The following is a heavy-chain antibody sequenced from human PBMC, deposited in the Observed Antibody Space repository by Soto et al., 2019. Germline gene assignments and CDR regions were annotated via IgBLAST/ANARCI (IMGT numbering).Heavy chain of an antibody. CDR1: GASTGSGGSY. D-gene: IGHD4-17*01. CDR3: ARADYGDRGLAFDS. CDR2: IYYTGST. V-gene: IGHV4-31*03. J-gene: IGHJ4*02. Sequence: QVQLQESGPGLVKTSQTLSLTCTVSGASTGSGGSYWSWIRQHPGKVLEWIGYIYYTGSTYYSPSLKSRASISVDTSNNQFSLKLDSATAADTAVYYCARADYGDRGLAFDSWGQGTLVTVSS.